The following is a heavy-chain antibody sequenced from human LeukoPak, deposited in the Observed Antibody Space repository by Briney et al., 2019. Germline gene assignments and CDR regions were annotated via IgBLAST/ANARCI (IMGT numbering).Heavy chain of an antibody. D-gene: IGHD1-26*01. CDR3: ARGGSYLSAFDI. CDR2: IYCGGSQ. Sequence: GGSLRLSCAASGFTLSSIYMSWVRPARGKGREGVSIIYCGGSQFYSDSVKGRFTISRDDSKTTLYLQMNSLRAEATAVYYCARGGSYLSAFDIWGQGTMVTVSS. J-gene: IGHJ3*02. V-gene: IGHV3-53*01. CDR1: GFTLSSIY.